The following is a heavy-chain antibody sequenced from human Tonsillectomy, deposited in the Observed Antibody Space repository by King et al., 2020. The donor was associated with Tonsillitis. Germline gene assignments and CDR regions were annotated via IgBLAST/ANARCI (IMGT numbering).Heavy chain of an antibody. Sequence: VQLQESGPGLVKPSETLSLTCTVSGGSISXYYWSWIRXXPGKGXXXIXXXXXXGXTXXTXXXKXXXTXSVDTXXNQFSLKLSSVXXADTAVYYCATAGSSSSWYLDFQHWGQGTLVTVSS. CDR2: XXXXGXT. D-gene: IGHD6-13*01. CDR3: ATAGSSSSWYLDFQH. V-gene: IGHV4-59*01. J-gene: IGHJ1*01. CDR1: GGSISXYY.